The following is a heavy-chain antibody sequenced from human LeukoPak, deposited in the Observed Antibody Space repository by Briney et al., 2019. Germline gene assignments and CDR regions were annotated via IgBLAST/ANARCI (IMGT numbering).Heavy chain of an antibody. CDR2: IHHSGRT. CDR3: ARDLLRVGTTSPLGY. J-gene: IGHJ4*02. D-gene: IGHD1-26*01. CDR1: GGSFSDYY. V-gene: IGHV4-34*01. Sequence: KPSETLSLTCAVYGGSFSDYYWSWIRQPPGKGLEWIGEIHHSGRTNYDPSLKSRVTLSVDTSENQFSLKLSSVTAADTAVYYCARDLLRVGTTSPLGYWGQGTLVTVSS.